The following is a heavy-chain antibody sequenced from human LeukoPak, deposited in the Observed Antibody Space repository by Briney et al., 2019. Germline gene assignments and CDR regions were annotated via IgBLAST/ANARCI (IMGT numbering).Heavy chain of an antibody. CDR1: GFTFSSYG. D-gene: IGHD2-2*01. Sequence: GRSLRLSCAASGFTFSSYGMHWVRQAPGKGLEWVAVIWYDGSNKYYADSVKGRFTISRDNSKNTLYLQMNSLRAEDTAVYYCARDGARYCSSTSCYGNDYYYYGMDVWGQGTTVTVSS. J-gene: IGHJ6*02. CDR3: ARDGARYCSSTSCYGNDYYYYGMDV. CDR2: IWYDGSNK. V-gene: IGHV3-33*01.